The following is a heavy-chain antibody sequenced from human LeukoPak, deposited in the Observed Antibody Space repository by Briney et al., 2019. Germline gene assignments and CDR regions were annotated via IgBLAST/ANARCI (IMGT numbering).Heavy chain of an antibody. Sequence: GGSLRLSCAASGFTVSSNYMSWVRQAPGKGLEWVSVIYSGGSTYYADSVKGRFTISRDNSKNTLYLQMNSLGAEDTAVYYCARAPAYCGGDCSWDAFDIWGQGTMVTVSS. CDR3: ARAPAYCGGDCSWDAFDI. V-gene: IGHV3-53*01. J-gene: IGHJ3*02. D-gene: IGHD2-21*02. CDR2: IYSGGST. CDR1: GFTVSSNY.